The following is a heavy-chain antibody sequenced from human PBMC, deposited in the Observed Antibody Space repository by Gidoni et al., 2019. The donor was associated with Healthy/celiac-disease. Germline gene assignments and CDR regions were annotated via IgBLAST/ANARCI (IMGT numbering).Heavy chain of an antibody. V-gene: IGHV3-33*01. CDR3: AREGSTNHRTYYFDY. Sequence: QVQLVESGGGVVQPGRSLRLSCAASGFTFSSYGMHWVRQAPGKGLEWVAVIWYDGSNKYYADSVKGRFTISRDNSKNTLYLQMNSLRAEDTAVYYCAREGSTNHRTYYFDYWGQGTLVTVSS. CDR1: GFTFSSYG. CDR2: IWYDGSNK. J-gene: IGHJ4*02. D-gene: IGHD1-1*01.